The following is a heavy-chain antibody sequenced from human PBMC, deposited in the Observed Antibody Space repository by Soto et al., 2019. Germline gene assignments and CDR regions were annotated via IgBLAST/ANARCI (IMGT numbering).Heavy chain of an antibody. CDR3: ASFKVLRYFDCSKARRSTP. CDR1: GGSFSGYY. Sequence: SETLSLTCAVYGGSFSGYYWSWIRQPPGKGLEWIGEINHSGSTNYNPSLKSRVTISVDTSKNQFSLKLSSVTAADTAVYYCASFKVLRYFDCSKARRSTPWGQG. D-gene: IGHD3-9*01. CDR2: INHSGST. V-gene: IGHV4-34*01. J-gene: IGHJ5*02.